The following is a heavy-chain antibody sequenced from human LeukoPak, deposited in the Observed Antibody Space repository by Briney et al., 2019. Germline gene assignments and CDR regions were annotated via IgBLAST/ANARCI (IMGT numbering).Heavy chain of an antibody. V-gene: IGHV1-8*01. CDR3: ARGTSGYRGYYYYNYMDV. CDR2: MNPNSGNT. CDR1: GYTFTGYD. Sequence: ASVKVSCKASGYTFTGYDINWVRQATGQGLAWMGWMNPNSGNTGYAQKFQGRVTMTRNTSISTAYMELSSLRSEDTAVYYCARGTSGYRGYYYYNYMDVWGKGTTVTVSS. D-gene: IGHD5-18*01. J-gene: IGHJ6*03.